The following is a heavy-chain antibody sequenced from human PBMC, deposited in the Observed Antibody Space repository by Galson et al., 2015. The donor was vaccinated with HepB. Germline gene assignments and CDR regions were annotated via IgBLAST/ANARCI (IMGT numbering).Heavy chain of an antibody. CDR2: IDWDEDK. Sequence: PALVKPTQTLTLTCTFTGFSLSTSGMCVSWIRQPPGKALQWLARIDWDEDKYYSTSLKTRLTISKDTSKNQVVLTMTNMDPVDTATYYCARQYGDGTYHFDPWGQGTLVTVSS. V-gene: IGHV2-70*11. CDR3: ARQYGDGTYHFDP. CDR1: GFSLSTSGMC. J-gene: IGHJ5*02. D-gene: IGHD4-17*01.